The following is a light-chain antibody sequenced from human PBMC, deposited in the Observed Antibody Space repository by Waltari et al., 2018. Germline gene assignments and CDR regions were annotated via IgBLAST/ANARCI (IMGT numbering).Light chain of an antibody. CDR3: QAWVSTITSAV. CDR2: QDT. Sequence: SYELTQPPSVSVSPGQTATITCSGDNLGEKYACWYQQKPGQSPIMVIYQDTKRPSGSPERFSASNSGNTATLTISGTQPMDEAYYYCQAWVSTITSAVFGPGTKVTVL. J-gene: IGLJ1*01. V-gene: IGLV3-1*01. CDR1: NLGEKY.